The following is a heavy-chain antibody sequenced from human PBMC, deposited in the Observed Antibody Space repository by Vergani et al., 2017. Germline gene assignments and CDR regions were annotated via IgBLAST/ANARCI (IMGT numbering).Heavy chain of an antibody. CDR3: AREPKMVRGVIINHKGNWFNP. J-gene: IGHJ5*02. V-gene: IGHV4-31*03. D-gene: IGHD3-10*01. Sequence: QVQLQESGLGLVKPSQTLSLTCTVSGGSISSGGYYWSWIRQRPGKGLEWIGYIYYSGSTYYNPSLKSRVTISVDTSKNQFSLKLSSVTAADTAVYYCAREPKMVRGVIINHKGNWFNPGGQGTLVTVSS. CDR2: IYYSGST. CDR1: GGSISSGGYY.